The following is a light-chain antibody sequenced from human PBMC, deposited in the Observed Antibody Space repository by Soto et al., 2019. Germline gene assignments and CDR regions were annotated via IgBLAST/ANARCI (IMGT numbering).Light chain of an antibody. CDR2: AAS. Sequence: LSQSADTVSLTGEERGILSCSASPSVTSDYLAWYQQKPGQAPRVLIFAASNRATGIPARFSGSGSGTDFTLTISSLEPEDFAVYYCKLRSNWHFSFGHRTRLEIK. V-gene: IGKV3-11*01. CDR1: PSVTSDY. J-gene: IGKJ5*01. CDR3: KLRSNWHFS.